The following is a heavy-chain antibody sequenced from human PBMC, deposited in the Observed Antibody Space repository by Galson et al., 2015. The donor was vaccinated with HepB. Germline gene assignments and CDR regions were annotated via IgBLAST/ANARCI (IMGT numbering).Heavy chain of an antibody. Sequence: SLRLSCAASGFTFSSYSMNWVRQAPGKGLEWVSSISSSSSYIYYADSVKGRFTISRDNAKNSLYLQMNSLRAEDTAVYYCARRSAQLEVDYWGQGTLVTVSS. V-gene: IGHV3-21*01. CDR3: ARRSAQLEVDY. CDR2: ISSSSSYI. D-gene: IGHD6-6*01. CDR1: GFTFSSYS. J-gene: IGHJ4*02.